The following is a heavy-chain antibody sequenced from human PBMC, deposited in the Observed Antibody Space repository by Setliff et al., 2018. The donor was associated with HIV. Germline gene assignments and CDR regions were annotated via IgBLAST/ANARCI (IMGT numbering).Heavy chain of an antibody. CDR2: IYHSGST. CDR1: GGSISSNW. CDR3: GGNGYYSTDY. V-gene: IGHV4-4*02. Sequence: PSETLSLTCAVSGGSISSNWWSWVRQSPGKGLEWIGEIYHSGSTHYNPSLQSRVTISVDKSKSQFSLKLNSVTAVDTAVYYCGGNGYYSTDYWGQGTLVTVSS. J-gene: IGHJ4*02. D-gene: IGHD3-22*01.